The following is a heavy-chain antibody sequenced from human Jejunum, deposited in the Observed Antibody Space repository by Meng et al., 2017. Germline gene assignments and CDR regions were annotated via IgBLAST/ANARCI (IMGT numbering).Heavy chain of an antibody. CDR3: ARANFPRPYDS. J-gene: IGHJ4*02. D-gene: IGHD1-1*01. CDR2: INTNTGNP. Sequence: QVQRVQSGSELKKPGASVKVSCKASGYSFTNNAINWVRQAPGQGLEWMGWINTNTGNPTYAQGFTGRFVVSLDTSVSTAYLQISNLKAEDTAVYYFARANFPRPYDSWGQVTLVTVSS. V-gene: IGHV7-4-1*02. CDR1: GYSFTNNA.